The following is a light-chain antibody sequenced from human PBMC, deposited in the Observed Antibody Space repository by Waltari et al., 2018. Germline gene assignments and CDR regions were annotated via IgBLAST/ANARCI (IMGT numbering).Light chain of an antibody. J-gene: IGLJ2*01. Sequence: SSELTQDPAVSVALGQTVRIPCQGDSLTSNHASSYQQKPGQAPVLVIYGKNNRTSGIPDRFSGSSSGNTASLTIAGAQAEDEADYYCNSRDSSGNLGVFGGGTKLTVL. CDR3: NSRDSSGNLGV. V-gene: IGLV3-19*01. CDR2: GKN. CDR1: SLTSNH.